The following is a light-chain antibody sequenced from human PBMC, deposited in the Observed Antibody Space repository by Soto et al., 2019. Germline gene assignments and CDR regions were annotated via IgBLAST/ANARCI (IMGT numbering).Light chain of an antibody. Sequence: QLVLTQPPSVSEAPGQRVTISCTGSSPNIGAGYEAHWYQQVPGTAPKLLIYENNNRPSGVPDRFSGSKSGTSASLAITGLQAEDEAEYYCQSYDSSLSGYVFGTGTKLTVL. CDR2: ENN. V-gene: IGLV1-40*01. CDR1: SPNIGAGYE. CDR3: QSYDSSLSGYV. J-gene: IGLJ1*01.